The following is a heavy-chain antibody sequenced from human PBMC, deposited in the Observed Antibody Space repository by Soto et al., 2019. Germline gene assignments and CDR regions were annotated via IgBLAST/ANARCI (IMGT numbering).Heavy chain of an antibody. V-gene: IGHV4-4*07. J-gene: IGHJ4*02. CDR3: ARRSSQGRTAHGTYFDY. CDR1: GGSISSYY. Sequence: SETLSLTCTVSGGSISSYYWSWIRQPAGKGLEWIGRIYTSGSTNYNPSLKSRVTMSVDTSKNQFSLKLSSVTAADTAVYYCARRSSQGRTAHGTYFDYWGQGTLVTVSS. CDR2: IYTSGST. D-gene: IGHD2-21*02.